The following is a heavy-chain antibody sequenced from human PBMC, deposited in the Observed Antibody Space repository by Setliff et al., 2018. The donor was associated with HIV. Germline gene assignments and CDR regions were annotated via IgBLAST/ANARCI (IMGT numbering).Heavy chain of an antibody. Sequence: GGSLRLSCAASGFSFSSYWMSWVRQAPGEGLEWVANIKEDGSEKYYVDSVKGRFTISRDNAKYSLYLQMSSLKVEATAVYSCASDLAYWGQGTLVTVS. CDR2: IKEDGSEK. V-gene: IGHV3-7*03. J-gene: IGHJ4*02. CDR1: GFSFSSYW. CDR3: ASDLAY.